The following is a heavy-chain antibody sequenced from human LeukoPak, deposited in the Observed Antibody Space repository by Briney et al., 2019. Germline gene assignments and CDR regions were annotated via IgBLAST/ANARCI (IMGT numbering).Heavy chain of an antibody. Sequence: GGSLRLSCVASGFTFSSYSMTWVRQAPGKGLEWVSSISSSSSYIYYADSVKGRFTISRDNAKNSLYLQMNSLRAEDTAVYYCARDVWYTGAFDIWGQGTMVTVSS. V-gene: IGHV3-21*01. CDR2: ISSSSSYI. J-gene: IGHJ3*02. CDR1: GFTFSSYS. D-gene: IGHD3-16*01. CDR3: ARDVWYTGAFDI.